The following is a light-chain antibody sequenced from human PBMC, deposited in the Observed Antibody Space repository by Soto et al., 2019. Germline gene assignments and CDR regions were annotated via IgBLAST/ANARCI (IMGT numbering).Light chain of an antibody. CDR3: QQSYSTPPWT. CDR2: SAS. V-gene: IGKV1-39*01. J-gene: IGKJ1*01. Sequence: DIQVTQSPSSLSASVGDRVTITCRTSQNIDTFLNWYQQEAGKAPKLLIYSASSLQTGVPSRFSGSGSGTVFTLTISSLQPGDFATYYGQQSYSTPPWTFGQGTKVDI. CDR1: QNIDTF.